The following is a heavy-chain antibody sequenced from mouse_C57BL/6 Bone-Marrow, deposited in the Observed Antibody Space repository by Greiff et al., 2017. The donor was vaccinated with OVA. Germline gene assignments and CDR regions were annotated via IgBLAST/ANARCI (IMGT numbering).Heavy chain of an antibody. Sequence: QVQLQQSGAELVRPGTSVKVSCKASGYAFTNYLIEWVKQRPGQGLEWIGVINPGSGGTNYNEKFKGKATLTADKSSSTAYMQLSSLTSEDSAVYCCARKFYYYGSSYEAMDYWGQGTSVTVSS. D-gene: IGHD1-1*01. J-gene: IGHJ4*01. V-gene: IGHV1-54*01. CDR2: INPGSGGT. CDR1: GYAFTNYL. CDR3: ARKFYYYGSSYEAMDY.